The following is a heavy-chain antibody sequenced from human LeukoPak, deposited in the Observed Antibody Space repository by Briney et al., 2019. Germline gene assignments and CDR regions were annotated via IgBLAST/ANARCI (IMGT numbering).Heavy chain of an antibody. Sequence: PGGSLRLSCVASGFTFSNYWMTWVRQAPGKGLEWVANIKQDGSEKYYVDSVKGRFTISRDNAKNSLYLQLNSLRAEDTAAYYCARDGDTSGMDVWGKGTMVTVSS. CDR1: GFTFSNYW. J-gene: IGHJ6*04. CDR2: IKQDGSEK. V-gene: IGHV3-7*01. CDR3: ARDGDTSGMDV. D-gene: IGHD5-18*01.